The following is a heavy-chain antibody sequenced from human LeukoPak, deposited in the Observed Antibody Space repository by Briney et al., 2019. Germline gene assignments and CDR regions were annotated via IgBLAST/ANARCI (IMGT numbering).Heavy chain of an antibody. CDR3: ARAGNGSYYRLDY. Sequence: ASVKVSCKASGYTFTGYYMHWVRQAPGQGLEWMGWINPNSGGTNYAQKFQGRVTMNRDTSISTAYMELSRLRSDDTAVYYCARAGNGSYYRLDYWGQGTLVTVSS. J-gene: IGHJ4*02. CDR1: GYTFTGYY. CDR2: INPNSGGT. D-gene: IGHD1-26*01. V-gene: IGHV1-2*02.